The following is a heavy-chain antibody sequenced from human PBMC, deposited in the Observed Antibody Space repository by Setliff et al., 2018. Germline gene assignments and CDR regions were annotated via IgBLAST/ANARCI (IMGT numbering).Heavy chain of an antibody. CDR1: GGTFSSYA. J-gene: IGHJ4*02. CDR2: IIPIFGTA. Sequence: GASVKVSCKASGGTFSSYAISWVRQAPGQGLEWMGGIIPIFGTANYAQKFQGRVTITTDESTSTAYMELRSLRAEDTAVYYCARGLGVYDILTGFDYWGQGTLVTVSS. D-gene: IGHD3-9*01. CDR3: ARGLGVYDILTGFDY. V-gene: IGHV1-69*05.